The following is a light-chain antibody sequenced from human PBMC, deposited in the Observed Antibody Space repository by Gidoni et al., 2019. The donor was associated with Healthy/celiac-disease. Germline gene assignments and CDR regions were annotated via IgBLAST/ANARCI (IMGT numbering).Light chain of an antibody. V-gene: IGKV1-17*03. Sequence: DLLLTQSASAMSASVGDRVIITCQASQGTSNYVAWLQKKPGKVPKRLIYAASSLQSGVPTRISGGGSGKEFTTTISSLQEEDFANYCCLQNNSYPLVFGQGTKVEIK. CDR2: AAS. CDR1: QGTSNY. CDR3: LQNNSYPLV. J-gene: IGKJ1*01.